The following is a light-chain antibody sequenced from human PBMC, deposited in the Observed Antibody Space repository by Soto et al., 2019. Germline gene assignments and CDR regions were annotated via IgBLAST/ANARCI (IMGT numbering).Light chain of an antibody. CDR1: QSVSSNY. CDR3: QHYHSSPIS. J-gene: IGKJ5*01. CDR2: GAS. V-gene: IGKV3-20*01. Sequence: EIVMTQSPATLSLSPGERATLSCRASQSVSSNYLAWYQQKPGQAPRLLIYGASTRATGIPDRFSGSGSGTDFTLTITRLEPEDFAVFYCQHYHSSPISFGQGTRLEI.